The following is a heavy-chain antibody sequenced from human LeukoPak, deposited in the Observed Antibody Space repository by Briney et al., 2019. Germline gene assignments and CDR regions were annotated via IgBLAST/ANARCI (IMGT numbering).Heavy chain of an antibody. J-gene: IGHJ4*02. V-gene: IGHV3-23*01. CDR2: IGGRGGGT. CDR3: AKWGDYDILTGYYDSDY. D-gene: IGHD3-9*01. CDR1: GFIFVDYG. Sequence: PGGSLRLSCATSGFIFVDYGMHWVRQAPGKGLEWVSAIGGRGGGTYHADSVKGRFTVSRDDSKNTLYLQMNSLRAEDTAVYYCAKWGDYDILTGYYDSDYWGQGTLVTVSS.